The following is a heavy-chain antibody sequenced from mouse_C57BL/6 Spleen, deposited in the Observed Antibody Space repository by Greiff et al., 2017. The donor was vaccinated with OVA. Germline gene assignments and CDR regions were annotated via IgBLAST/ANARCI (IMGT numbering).Heavy chain of an antibody. V-gene: IGHV3-6*01. CDR2: ISYDGSN. Sequence: EVKLVESGPGLVKPSQSLSLTCSVTGYSITSGYYWNWIRQFPGNKLEWMGYISYDGSNNYNPSLKNRISITRDTSKNQFFLKLNSVTTEDTATYYCARVGDYDVYFDYWGQGTTLTVSS. J-gene: IGHJ2*01. CDR1: GYSITSGYY. CDR3: ARVGDYDVYFDY. D-gene: IGHD2-4*01.